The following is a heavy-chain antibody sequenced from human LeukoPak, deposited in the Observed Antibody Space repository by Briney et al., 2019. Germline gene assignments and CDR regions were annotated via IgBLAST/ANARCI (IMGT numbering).Heavy chain of an antibody. CDR2: ISYDGSNK. D-gene: IGHD3-10*01. J-gene: IGHJ4*02. CDR3: ARERLTYGSGSYGSFDY. V-gene: IGHV3-30-3*01. Sequence: GGSLRLSCAASGFTFSNYWMTWVRQAPGKGLEWVAVISYDGSNKYYADSVKGRFTISRDNSKNTLYLQMNSLRAEDTAVYYCARERLTYGSGSYGSFDYWGQGTLVTVSS. CDR1: GFTFSNYW.